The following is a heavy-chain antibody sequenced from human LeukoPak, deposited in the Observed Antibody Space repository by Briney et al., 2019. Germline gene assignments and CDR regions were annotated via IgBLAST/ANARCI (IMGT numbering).Heavy chain of an antibody. V-gene: IGHV3-9*01. CDR3: AKGSSGWYGYYYYMDV. CDR2: ISWNSGSI. D-gene: IGHD6-19*01. J-gene: IGHJ6*03. CDR1: VFTFDDYA. Sequence: PGGSLRLSCAASVFTFDDYAMHWVRQAPGKGLEWVSGISWNSGSIGYADSVKGRFTISRDNAKNSLYLQMNSLRAEDTALYYCAKGSSGWYGYYYYMDVWGKGTTVTVSS.